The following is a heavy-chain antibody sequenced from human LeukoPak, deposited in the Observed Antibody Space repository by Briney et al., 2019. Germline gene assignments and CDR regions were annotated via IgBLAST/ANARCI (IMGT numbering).Heavy chain of an antibody. D-gene: IGHD1-26*01. J-gene: IGHJ4*02. V-gene: IGHV3-30-3*01. CDR3: ARDGGSYASPVSYFDY. Sequence: GGSLRLSCAASGFTFSSYAMHWVRQAPGKGLEWVAVISYDGSNKYYADSVKGRFTISRDNSKNTLYLQMNSLRAEDTAVYYCARDGGSYASPVSYFDYWGQGTLVTVSS. CDR2: ISYDGSNK. CDR1: GFTFSSYA.